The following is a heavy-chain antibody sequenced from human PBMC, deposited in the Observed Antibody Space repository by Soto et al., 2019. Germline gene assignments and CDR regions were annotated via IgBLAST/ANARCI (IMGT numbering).Heavy chain of an antibody. D-gene: IGHD5-18*01. V-gene: IGHV3-23*01. J-gene: IGHJ3*02. Sequence: EVQLLESGGGLVQPGGSLRLSCAASGFTFSSYAMSWVRQATGQGLEGVSAISGSGGTTYYADSVKGRFTFYRDNSKNTRYLQMNSLRAEDTAVYYCATTAIGWFSAFDIWGQGTMATVSS. CDR3: ATTAIGWFSAFDI. CDR2: ISGSGGTT. CDR1: GFTFSSYA.